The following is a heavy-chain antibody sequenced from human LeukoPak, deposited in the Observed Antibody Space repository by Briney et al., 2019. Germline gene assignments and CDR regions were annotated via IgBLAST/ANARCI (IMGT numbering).Heavy chain of an antibody. V-gene: IGHV4-30-4*01. CDR1: GGSISSGDYY. Sequence: QTLSLTCTVSGGSISSGDYYWSWIRQPPGQGLEWIGYIYYSGSTYYNPSLKSRVTISVDTSKNQFSLKLSSVTAADTAVYYCASRTVTTFRFDPWGQGTPVTVSS. CDR3: ASRTVTTFRFDP. J-gene: IGHJ5*02. D-gene: IGHD4-17*01. CDR2: IYYSGST.